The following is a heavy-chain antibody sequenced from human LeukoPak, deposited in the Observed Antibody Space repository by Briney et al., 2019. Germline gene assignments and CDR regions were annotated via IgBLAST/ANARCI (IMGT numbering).Heavy chain of an antibody. CDR2: ISSSSSYT. D-gene: IGHD6-13*01. CDR3: ARDPLIAAAGTSY. J-gene: IGHJ4*02. V-gene: IGHV3-21*01. CDR1: GFTFSSYS. Sequence: GGSLRASCAATGFTFSSYSMNWVRQAPGKGLEWVSSISSSSSYTYYADSVKGRFTISRDNAKNSLYLQMNSLRAEDTAVYYCARDPLIAAAGTSYWGQGTLVTVSS.